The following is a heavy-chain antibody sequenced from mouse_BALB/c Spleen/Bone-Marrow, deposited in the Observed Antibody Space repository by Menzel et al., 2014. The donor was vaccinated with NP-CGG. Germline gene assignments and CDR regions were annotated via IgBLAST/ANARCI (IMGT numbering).Heavy chain of an antibody. Sequence: VQLVESGPGLVTPSQSLSITCTVSGFSLTGYGVNWVRQPPGKGLEWLGMIWGDGSTDYNSALKSRLSISKDNSKSQVFLKMNSLQTDDTARYYCARGEDYDDYYAMDYWGQGTTVTVSS. CDR1: GFSLTGYG. V-gene: IGHV2-6-7*01. CDR2: IWGDGST. J-gene: IGHJ4*01. D-gene: IGHD2-4*01. CDR3: ARGEDYDDYYAMDY.